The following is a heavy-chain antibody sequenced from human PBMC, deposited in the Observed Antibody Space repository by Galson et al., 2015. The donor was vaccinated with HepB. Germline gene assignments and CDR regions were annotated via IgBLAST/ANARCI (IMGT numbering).Heavy chain of an antibody. CDR1: EFTFSNAW. CDR2: IRSKTDGGTT. CDR3: AKIDGYDNSAYYRRSFDY. J-gene: IGHJ4*02. V-gene: IGHV3-15*01. D-gene: IGHD3-22*01. Sequence: SLRLSCAASEFTFSNAWMSWVRQAPGKGLEWVGRIRSKTDGGTTDYAAPVKGRFTISRDNSKDTLYLEMNSLRVEDTAVYFCAKIDGYDNSAYYRRSFDYWGQGTLVTVSS.